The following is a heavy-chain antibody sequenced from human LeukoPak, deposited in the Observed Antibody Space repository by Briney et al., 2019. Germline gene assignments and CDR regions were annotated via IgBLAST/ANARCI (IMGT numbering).Heavy chain of an antibody. J-gene: IGHJ3*02. D-gene: IGHD2-2*01. CDR3: ARRCSSTSCFGAFDI. CDR1: GFTVSSDY. CDR2: IYSGGTT. Sequence: GGSLRLSCAASGFTVSSDYMSWVRQAPGKGLEWVSVIYSGGTTHYADSVKGRFTISRDNSKNTLYLQMNSLRAEDTAVYYCARRCSSTSCFGAFDIWGQGTMVTVSS. V-gene: IGHV3-66*04.